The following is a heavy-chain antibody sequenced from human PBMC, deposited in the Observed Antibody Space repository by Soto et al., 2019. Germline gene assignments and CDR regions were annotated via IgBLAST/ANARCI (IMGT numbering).Heavy chain of an antibody. CDR2: ISYDGRNQ. CDR1: GFTLSGYG. Sequence: GGSLRLSCAASGFTLSGYGMHWVRQAPGKGLEWVAVISYDGRNQYYADSVKGRFTVSRDNSKSTLYLQMDSLGVEDSAVYYCAKGGSSSARYFDYWGQGTLVTVSS. CDR3: AKGGSSSARYFDY. J-gene: IGHJ4*02. D-gene: IGHD6-6*01. V-gene: IGHV3-30*18.